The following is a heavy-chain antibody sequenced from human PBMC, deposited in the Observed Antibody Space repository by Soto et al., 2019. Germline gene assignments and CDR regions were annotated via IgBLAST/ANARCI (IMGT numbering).Heavy chain of an antibody. V-gene: IGHV3-30-3*01. CDR3: AVSRATFCSGGRCYDRSIDY. Sequence: QVQLVESGGGVVQPGRTLRLSCEASGFTFSSNAMHWVRQAPGKGLEWVAVISYDGSNEYYADSVRGRFTISRDNAKNTLYLQLNNLGAEDTAVYYCAVSRATFCSGGRCYDRSIDYWGQGTLVTVSS. J-gene: IGHJ4*02. D-gene: IGHD2-15*01. CDR2: ISYDGSNE. CDR1: GFTFSSNA.